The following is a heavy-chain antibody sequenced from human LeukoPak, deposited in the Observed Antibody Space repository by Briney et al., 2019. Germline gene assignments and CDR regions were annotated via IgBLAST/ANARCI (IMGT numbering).Heavy chain of an antibody. J-gene: IGHJ2*01. D-gene: IGHD3-3*01. Sequence: GGSLRLSCAASGFTFSSYWMSWVRQAPGKGLEWVANIKPDGGETYYVDSVKGRFTVSRDNARNSLYLQMNSLRAEDTAVYYCVRYYTRQSWYFDLWGRGTLVTVSS. CDR3: VRYYTRQSWYFDL. CDR1: GFTFSSYW. V-gene: IGHV3-7*01. CDR2: IKPDGGET.